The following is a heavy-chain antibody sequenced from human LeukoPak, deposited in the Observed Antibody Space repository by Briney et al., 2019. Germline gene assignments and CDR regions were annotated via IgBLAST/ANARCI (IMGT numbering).Heavy chain of an antibody. Sequence: GGSLRLCCAASGFTFSSHSMNWVRQAPGKGLEWVSSITSSSSYIFYADSVEGRFTISRDNAKNSLYLQMNSLRAEDTAVYYCARDLVVVTGIPGYYYGMDVWGQGTTVTVSS. CDR1: GFTFSSHS. CDR2: ITSSSSYI. V-gene: IGHV3-21*01. J-gene: IGHJ6*02. CDR3: ARDLVVVTGIPGYYYGMDV. D-gene: IGHD2-21*02.